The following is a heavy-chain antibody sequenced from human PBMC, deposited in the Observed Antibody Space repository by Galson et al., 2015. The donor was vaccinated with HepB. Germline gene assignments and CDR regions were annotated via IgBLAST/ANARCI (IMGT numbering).Heavy chain of an antibody. CDR3: ARDLFRTGVVTVTAGAFDV. D-gene: IGHD2-21*02. Sequence: SLRLSCAASGFTFSSFGMNWVRQAPGKGLEWVSYISSSGSSSSTIYYADSVQGRFSISRDNAKRSLSLQMNSLRDEDTAVYYCARDLFRTGVVTVTAGAFDVWGQGTMVTVSS. V-gene: IGHV3-48*02. CDR2: ISSSGSSSSTI. CDR1: GFTFSSFG. J-gene: IGHJ3*01.